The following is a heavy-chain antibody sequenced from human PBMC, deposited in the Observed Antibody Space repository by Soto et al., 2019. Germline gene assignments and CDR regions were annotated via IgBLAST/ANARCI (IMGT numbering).Heavy chain of an antibody. CDR3: ARASGYCSGGSCSSFSAVIRFDP. Sequence: SETLSLTCTVSGGSISSGDYYWSWIRQPPGKGLEWIGYIYYSGSTYYNPSLKSRVTISVDTSKNQFSLKLSSVTAADTAVYYCARASGYCSGGSCSSFSAVIRFDPWGQGTLVTVSS. J-gene: IGHJ5*02. D-gene: IGHD2-15*01. CDR1: GGSISSGDYY. V-gene: IGHV4-30-4*01. CDR2: IYYSGST.